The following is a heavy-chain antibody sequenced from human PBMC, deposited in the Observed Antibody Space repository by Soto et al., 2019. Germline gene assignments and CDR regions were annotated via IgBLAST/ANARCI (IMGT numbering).Heavy chain of an antibody. Sequence: QVQLVQSGAEVKKPGSSVKVSCKASGGTFSSYTISWVRQAPGQGLEWMGRIIPILGIANYAQKFQGRVTITADKSTSTAYMELSSLRSEDTAVYYCARDDGLAYCGGDCYSWGQGTLVNVSS. J-gene: IGHJ4*02. CDR3: ARDDGLAYCGGDCYS. CDR2: IIPILGIA. CDR1: GGTFSSYT. D-gene: IGHD2-21*02. V-gene: IGHV1-69*02.